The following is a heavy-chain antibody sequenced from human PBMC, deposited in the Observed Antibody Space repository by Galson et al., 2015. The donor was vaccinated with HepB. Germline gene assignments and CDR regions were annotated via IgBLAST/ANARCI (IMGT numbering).Heavy chain of an antibody. J-gene: IGHJ4*02. CDR1: GFTFSSYG. CDR2: ISYDGSNK. V-gene: IGHV3-30*18. Sequence: SLRLSCAASGFTFSSYGMHWVRQAPGKGLEWVAVISYDGSNKYYVDSVKGRFTISRDNSKNTLYLQMNSLRAEDTAVYYCAKDIRVRGVIIVLDYWGQGTLVTVSS. CDR3: AKDIRVRGVIIVLDY. D-gene: IGHD3-10*01.